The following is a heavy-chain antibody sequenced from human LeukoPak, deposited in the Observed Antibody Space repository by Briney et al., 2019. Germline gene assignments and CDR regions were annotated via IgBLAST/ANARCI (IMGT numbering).Heavy chain of an antibody. D-gene: IGHD2-2*02. CDR2: IYHSGST. V-gene: IGHV4-30-2*01. CDR3: ATQDIVVVPAAILYYYMDV. J-gene: IGHJ6*03. CDR1: GGSISSGGYY. Sequence: SETLSLTCTVSGGSISSGGYYWSWTRQPPGKGLEWIGYIYHSGSTYYNPSLKSRVTISVDRSKNQFSLKLSSVTAADTAVYYCATQDIVVVPAAILYYYMDVWGKGTTVTVSS.